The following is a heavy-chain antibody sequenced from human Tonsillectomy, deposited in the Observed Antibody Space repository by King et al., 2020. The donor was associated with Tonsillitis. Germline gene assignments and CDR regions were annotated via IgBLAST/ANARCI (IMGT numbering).Heavy chain of an antibody. V-gene: IGHV4-61*01. CDR3: ARVYPAADYYYGMDV. CDR2: IYYSGNT. CDR1: GGSVSSGSYY. D-gene: IGHD2-2*01. Sequence: VQLQESGPGLVKPSETLSLTCTVSGGSVSSGSYYWSWIRQPPGKGLEWIGHIYYSGNTNYNPSLKSRVTMSVDTSKNQFSLKLSSVTAADTAVYYCARVYPAADYYYGMDVWGQGTTVTVSS. J-gene: IGHJ6*02.